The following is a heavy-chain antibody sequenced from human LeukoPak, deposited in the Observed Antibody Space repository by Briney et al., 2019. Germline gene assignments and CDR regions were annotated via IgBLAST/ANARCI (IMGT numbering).Heavy chain of an antibody. CDR1: GYSISSNYY. V-gene: IGHV4-38-2*02. CDR2: IYHSGSI. CDR3: ARLSTVTTSFDY. J-gene: IGHJ4*02. D-gene: IGHD4-17*01. Sequence: SETLSLTCTISGYSISSNYYWGWIRQPPGKWLEWIGNIYHSGSISYNPSLKSRVTISVDTSKNQFSLKLSSVTAADTAVYYCARLSTVTTSFDYWGQGTLVTVSS.